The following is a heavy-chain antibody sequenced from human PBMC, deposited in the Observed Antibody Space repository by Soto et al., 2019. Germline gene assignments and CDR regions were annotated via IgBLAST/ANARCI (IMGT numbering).Heavy chain of an antibody. J-gene: IGHJ4*02. V-gene: IGHV3-7*01. CDR1: GFTFSSYW. Sequence: EVQLVESGGGLVQPGGSLRLSCVASGFTFSSYWMTWVGQAPGKGLEWVANIKQDGSEKYYVDSVKGRFTISKDNAKNSLYLQMNSLRADDTAVFFCARLGYNQGYGGFDYWGQGTLVTVSS. CDR3: ARLGYNQGYGGFDY. D-gene: IGHD5-18*01. CDR2: IKQDGSEK.